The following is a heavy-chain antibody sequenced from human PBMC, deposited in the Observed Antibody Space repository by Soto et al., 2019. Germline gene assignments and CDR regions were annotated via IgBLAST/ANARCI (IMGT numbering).Heavy chain of an antibody. CDR3: AKDRREMSTISLYY. Sequence: QVQLVESGGGVVQPGRSLRLSCAASGFTFSNYDMHWVRQAPGKGLEWVAVISYDGNDESYADSVKGRFTISRDKSKNTLYLQMNSLRAEDTAEYYCAKDRREMSTISLYYWGQGTLVTVSS. CDR1: GFTFSNYD. D-gene: IGHD1-1*01. V-gene: IGHV3-30*18. CDR2: ISYDGNDE. J-gene: IGHJ4*02.